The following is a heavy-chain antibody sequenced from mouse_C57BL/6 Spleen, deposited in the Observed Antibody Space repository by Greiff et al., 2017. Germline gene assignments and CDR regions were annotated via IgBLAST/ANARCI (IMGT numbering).Heavy chain of an antibody. CDR1: GYAFSSSW. D-gene: IGHD1-1*01. J-gene: IGHJ4*01. CDR2: IYPGDGDT. CDR3: ARTITTVEAMDY. V-gene: IGHV1-82*01. Sequence: QVQLQQSGPELVKPGASVKISCKASGYAFSSSWMNWVKQRPGKGLEWIGRIYPGDGDTNYNGKFKGKATLTADKSSSTAYMQLSSLTSEDSAVYVCARTITTVEAMDYWGQGTSVTVSS.